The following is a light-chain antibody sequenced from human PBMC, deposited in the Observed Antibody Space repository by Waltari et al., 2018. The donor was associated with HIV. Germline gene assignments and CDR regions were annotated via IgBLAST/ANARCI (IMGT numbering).Light chain of an antibody. V-gene: IGLV2-23*02. CDR1: PTAFRGFNL. J-gene: IGLJ3*02. CDR3: CSYAGSRV. Sequence: HSPLTPPPPGAASPGQSTPISFTGPPTAFRGFNLVPWYHQHPGKTPKLMIYAVSKRPAGVDNRFSGCKAGNTASLTISGLQAEDEADYYCCSYAGSRVFGGGTKLTV. CDR2: AVS.